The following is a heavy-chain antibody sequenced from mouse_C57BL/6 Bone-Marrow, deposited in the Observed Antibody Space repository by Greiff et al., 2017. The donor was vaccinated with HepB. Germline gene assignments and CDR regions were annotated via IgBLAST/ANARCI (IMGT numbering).Heavy chain of an antibody. CDR2: INPGSGGT. Sequence: VQLQQSGAELVRPGTSVKVSCKASGYAFTNYLIEWVKQRPGQGLEWIGVINPGSGGTNYNEKFKGKATLTADKSSSTAYMQLSSLTSEDSAVYFCARNWAYWYFDVWGTGTTVTVSS. V-gene: IGHV1-54*01. J-gene: IGHJ1*03. CDR3: ARNWAYWYFDV. D-gene: IGHD4-1*01. CDR1: GYAFTNYL.